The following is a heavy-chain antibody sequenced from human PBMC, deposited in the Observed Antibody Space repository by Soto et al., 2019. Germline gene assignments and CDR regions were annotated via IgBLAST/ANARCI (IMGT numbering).Heavy chain of an antibody. CDR1: GFTFSSYG. D-gene: IGHD3-10*01. CDR3: ARDRIYYYGSGTDAFDI. CDR2: IWYDGSNK. V-gene: IGHV3-33*01. Sequence: QVQLVESGGGVVQPGRSLRLSCAASGFTFSSYGMHWVRQAPGKGLEWVAVIWYDGSNKYYAGSVKGRFTISRDNSKNTLYLQMNSLRAEDTAVYYCARDRIYYYGSGTDAFDIWGQGTMVTVSS. J-gene: IGHJ3*02.